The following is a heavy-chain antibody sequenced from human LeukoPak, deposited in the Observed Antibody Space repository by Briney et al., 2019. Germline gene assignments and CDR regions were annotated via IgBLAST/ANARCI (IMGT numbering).Heavy chain of an antibody. CDR3: ARERYDSSGYYRPEYFQH. Sequence: SVKVSCKASGGTFSSYAISWVRQAPGQGLEWMGGIIPIFGTANYAQKFQGRVTITADESTSTAYMELSSLRSEDTAVYYCARERYDSSGYYRPEYFQHWGQGTLVTVSS. D-gene: IGHD3-22*01. V-gene: IGHV1-69*13. CDR2: IIPIFGTA. J-gene: IGHJ1*01. CDR1: GGTFSSYA.